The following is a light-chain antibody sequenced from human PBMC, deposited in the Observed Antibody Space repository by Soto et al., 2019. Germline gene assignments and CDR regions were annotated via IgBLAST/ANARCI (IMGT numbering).Light chain of an antibody. CDR3: QHYGSSLT. CDR1: QYVTSDY. Sequence: EIVLTQSPGTLSLSPGERATLSCGASQYVTSDYLAWYQQKPGQAPRLLIYGVYSRASGIPDRFSGSGSGTDFTLTINKLEPEDFAVYYCQHYGSSLTFRGGTKVEIK. CDR2: GVY. J-gene: IGKJ4*01. V-gene: IGKV3-20*01.